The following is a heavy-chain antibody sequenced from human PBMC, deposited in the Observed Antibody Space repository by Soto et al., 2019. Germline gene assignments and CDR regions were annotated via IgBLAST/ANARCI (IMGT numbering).Heavy chain of an antibody. CDR2: IIPIFGTA. D-gene: IGHD6-19*01. CDR1: GGTFSSYA. Sequence: QVQLVQSGAEVKKPGSSVKVSCKASGGTFSSYAIRWVRQAPGQGLEWMGGIIPIFGTANYAQKFQGRVTITPDESTSTAYMELSSLRAEDTAVYYCARVRGRGVAVASSHRDAFDIWGQGTMVTVSS. CDR3: ARVRGRGVAVASSHRDAFDI. V-gene: IGHV1-69*01. J-gene: IGHJ3*02.